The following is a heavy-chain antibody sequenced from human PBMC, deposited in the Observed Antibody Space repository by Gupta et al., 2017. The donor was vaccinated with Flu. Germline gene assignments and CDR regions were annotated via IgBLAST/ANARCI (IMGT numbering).Heavy chain of an antibody. V-gene: IGHV3-23*01. D-gene: IGHD2-15*01. Sequence: WVRQAPGKGLEWVSVISGSGGSTYYADSVKGRFTISRDNSKNTLYLQMNSLRAEDTAVYYCAKDLFGSIVVVVAAVDWGQGTLVTVSS. J-gene: IGHJ4*02. CDR3: AKDLFGSIVVVVAAVD. CDR2: ISGSGGST.